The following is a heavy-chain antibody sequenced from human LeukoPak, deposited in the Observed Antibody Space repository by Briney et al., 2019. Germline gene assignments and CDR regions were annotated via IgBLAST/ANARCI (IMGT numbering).Heavy chain of an antibody. J-gene: IGHJ4*02. CDR3: ARGWAYCGGDCYSGLDY. D-gene: IGHD2-21*02. Sequence: HGASVKVSCKASGYSFTTYALHWVRQAPGQGLEWMGWISAYNGNTNYAQKLQGRVTMTTDTSTSTAYMELRSLRSDDTAVYYCARGWAYCGGDCYSGLDYWGQGTLVTVSS. V-gene: IGHV1-18*01. CDR2: ISAYNGNT. CDR1: GYSFTTYA.